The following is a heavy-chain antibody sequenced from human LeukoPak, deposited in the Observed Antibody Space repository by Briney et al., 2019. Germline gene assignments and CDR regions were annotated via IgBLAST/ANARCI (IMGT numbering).Heavy chain of an antibody. Sequence: SETLSLTCTVSGVSIRSSSYYWGWIRQPPGKGLEWIGSIYYSGSTYYDPSLKSRVTISVDTSKNQFSLKLSSVTAADTAVYYCAREGTIFGVALDVWGKGTTVTVSS. CDR3: AREGTIFGVALDV. CDR2: IYYSGST. D-gene: IGHD3-3*01. V-gene: IGHV4-39*07. J-gene: IGHJ6*04. CDR1: GVSIRSSSYY.